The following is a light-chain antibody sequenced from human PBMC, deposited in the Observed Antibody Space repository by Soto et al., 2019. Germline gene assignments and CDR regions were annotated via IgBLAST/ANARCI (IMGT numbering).Light chain of an antibody. CDR1: QSISSY. CDR2: AAS. Sequence: DIQITQAPSSLSASVGDRVTITCRASQSISSYLNWYQQKPGKAPKLLIYAASSLQSGVPSRFSGSGSGTDFTLTISSLQPEDFATYYCQQANSFPWTFGQGTKVDIK. J-gene: IGKJ1*01. V-gene: IGKV1-39*01. CDR3: QQANSFPWT.